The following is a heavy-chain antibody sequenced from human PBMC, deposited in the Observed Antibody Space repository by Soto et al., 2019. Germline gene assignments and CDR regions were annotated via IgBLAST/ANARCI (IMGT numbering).Heavy chain of an antibody. V-gene: IGHV1-69*01. D-gene: IGHD1-26*01. CDR2: IVRLFGTA. Sequence: QVQLVQSGAEVKKPGSSVKVSCKASGGTLNNFAVSWVRQAPGQGLEWMGGIVRLFGTANYAQKFQGRVTITSDESTSTAYMEMRNLRSADTAIYYCAISGNSRVYFDLWGRGTLVTVAS. J-gene: IGHJ2*01. CDR1: GGTLNNFA. CDR3: AISGNSRVYFDL.